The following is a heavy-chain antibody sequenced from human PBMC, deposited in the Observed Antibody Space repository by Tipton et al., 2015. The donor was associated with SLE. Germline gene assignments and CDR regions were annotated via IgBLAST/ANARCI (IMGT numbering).Heavy chain of an antibody. J-gene: IGHJ4*02. CDR3: ATVSNSDNGA. CDR1: GFAFSTYA. D-gene: IGHD2-8*01. CDR2: ISANGGTT. Sequence: SLRLSCVASGFAFSTYALTWVRRAPGKGLEWVSSISANGGTTFYGDSVKGRFTIFRDNTKNTLYLQMNSLTTDDTAVYYCATVSNSDNGAWGQGTLVTVSS. V-gene: IGHV3-23*01.